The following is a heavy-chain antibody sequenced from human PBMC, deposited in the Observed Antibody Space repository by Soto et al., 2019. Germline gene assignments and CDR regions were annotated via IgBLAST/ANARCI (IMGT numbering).Heavy chain of an antibody. CDR1: GFTFSSHW. Sequence: GGSLRLSCVVSGFTFSSHWMHWVRQAPGKGLVWVSRINSDGSTTNYADSVKGRFTISRDNAKKTLYLQMNSLRADDTAVYYCARDSSPYYDFWSCFYTYFDYWGQGA. CDR3: ARDSSPYYDFWSCFYTYFDY. V-gene: IGHV3-74*01. CDR2: INSDGSTT. D-gene: IGHD3-3*01. J-gene: IGHJ4*02.